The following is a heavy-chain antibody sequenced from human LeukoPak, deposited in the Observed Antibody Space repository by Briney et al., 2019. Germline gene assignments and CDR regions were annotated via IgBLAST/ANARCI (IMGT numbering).Heavy chain of an antibody. Sequence: SETLSLTCTVSGGSISSYYWSWIRQPPGKGLEWIGYIYYSGSTNYNPSLKSRVTISVDTSKDQFSLKLSSVTAADTAVYYCARHGVAVAGFDYWGQGTLVTVSS. CDR3: ARHGVAVAGFDY. V-gene: IGHV4-59*08. J-gene: IGHJ4*02. CDR2: IYYSGST. D-gene: IGHD6-19*01. CDR1: GGSISSYY.